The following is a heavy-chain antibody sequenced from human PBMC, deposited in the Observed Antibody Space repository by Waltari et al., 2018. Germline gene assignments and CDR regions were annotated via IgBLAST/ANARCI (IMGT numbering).Heavy chain of an antibody. CDR3: ATGGAPPEGAFDI. CDR2: LEPEDADT. D-gene: IGHD3-16*01. CDR1: GYTLTDLS. Sequence: QVQLVQSGAEVKKPGASVKVSCKVSGYTLTDLSIHWVRQAPGKGLERMGGLEPEDADTTYAQKFQGRVTMTEDTSTDTAYMELSSLRSEDTAVYYCATGGAPPEGAFDIWGQGTMVTVSS. V-gene: IGHV1-24*01. J-gene: IGHJ3*02.